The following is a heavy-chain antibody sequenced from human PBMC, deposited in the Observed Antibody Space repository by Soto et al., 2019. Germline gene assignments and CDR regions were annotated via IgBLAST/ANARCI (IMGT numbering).Heavy chain of an antibody. J-gene: IGHJ6*02. D-gene: IGHD3-22*01. V-gene: IGHV1-69*06. Sequence: SVKVSCKASGGTFSSYAISWVRQAPGQGLEWMGGIIPIFGTANYAQKFQGRVTITADKSTSTAYMELSSLRSEDTAVYYCARDGSGYLDSYYYGMDVWGQGST. CDR3: ARDGSGYLDSYYYGMDV. CDR2: IIPIFGTA. CDR1: GGTFSSYA.